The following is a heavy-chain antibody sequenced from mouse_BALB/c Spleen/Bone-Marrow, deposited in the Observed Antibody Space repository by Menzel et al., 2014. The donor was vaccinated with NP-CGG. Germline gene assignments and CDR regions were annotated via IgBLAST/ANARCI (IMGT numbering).Heavy chain of an antibody. Sequence: QVHVKQSGAELARPGASVKMSCKASGYTFTSYTMHWVKQRPGQGLEWIGYINPSSGYTNYNQKFKDKATLTADKSSSTAYMQLSSLTSGDSAVYYCARSNGNYVLAYWGQGTLVTVSA. J-gene: IGHJ3*01. CDR2: INPSSGYT. V-gene: IGHV1-4*01. D-gene: IGHD2-1*01. CDR3: ARSNGNYVLAY. CDR1: GYTFTSYT.